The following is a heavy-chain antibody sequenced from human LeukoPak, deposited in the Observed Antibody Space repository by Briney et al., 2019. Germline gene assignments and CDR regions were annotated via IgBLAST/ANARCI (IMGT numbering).Heavy chain of an antibody. D-gene: IGHD2-15*01. Sequence: SETLSLTCTVSGGPISSYYWSWIRQPPGKGLEWIGYIYYSGSTNYNPSLKSRVTISVDTSKNQFSLKLSSVTAADTAVYYCARIYCSGGSCSDYWGQGTLSPSPQ. CDR3: ARIYCSGGSCSDY. CDR2: IYYSGST. V-gene: IGHV4-59*01. J-gene: IGHJ4*02. CDR1: GGPISSYY.